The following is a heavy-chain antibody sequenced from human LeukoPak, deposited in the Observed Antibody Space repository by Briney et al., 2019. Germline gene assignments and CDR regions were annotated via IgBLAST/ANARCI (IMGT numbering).Heavy chain of an antibody. CDR3: AKSSRPVTAMAFFDY. Sequence: PRGSLRLSCAASGFTFSSYGMSWVRQAPGKGLEWVSGISGSGTNTNYADSVKGRFTISRDNSKNTVYLQMKSLRAEDTAVYYCAKSSRPVTAMAFFDYWGQGTLVTVSS. CDR1: GFTFSSYG. D-gene: IGHD5-18*01. V-gene: IGHV3-23*01. J-gene: IGHJ4*02. CDR2: ISGSGTNT.